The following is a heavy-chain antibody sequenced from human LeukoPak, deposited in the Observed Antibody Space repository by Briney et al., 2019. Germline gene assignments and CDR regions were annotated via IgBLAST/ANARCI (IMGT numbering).Heavy chain of an antibody. D-gene: IGHD4/OR15-4a*01. J-gene: IGHJ4*02. CDR2: IKSKADGETT. Sequence: PVGSLRLSCAASQFTFSNAWMNWVRQAPGKGLEWVGRIKSKADGETTDYAAPVKGRFTISRDDSNNMVYLQMNSLKIEDTAVYYCAIDDPNYAPYDCDYCGQGTLVTVSS. V-gene: IGHV3-15*01. CDR1: QFTFSNAW. CDR3: AIDDPNYAPYDCDY.